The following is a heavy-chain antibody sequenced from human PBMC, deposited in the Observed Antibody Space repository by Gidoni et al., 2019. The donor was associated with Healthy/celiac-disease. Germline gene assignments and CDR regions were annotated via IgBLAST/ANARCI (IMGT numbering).Heavy chain of an antibody. CDR2: ISYDGSNK. Sequence: QVQLVESGGGVVQPGRSLRLSCAASGFTFSSYGMHWVRQAPGKGLEWVAVISYDGSNKYYADSVKGRFTISRDNSKNTLYLQMNSLRAEDTAVYYCAKAGGYDFWSALPMDVWGKGTTVTVSS. V-gene: IGHV3-30*18. CDR3: AKAGGYDFWSALPMDV. CDR1: GFTFSSYG. D-gene: IGHD3-3*01. J-gene: IGHJ6*03.